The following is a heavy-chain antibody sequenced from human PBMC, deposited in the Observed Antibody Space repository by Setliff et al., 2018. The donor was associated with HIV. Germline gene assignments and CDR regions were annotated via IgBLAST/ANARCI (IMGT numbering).Heavy chain of an antibody. D-gene: IGHD1-1*01. CDR1: GYTFTSYV. CDR2: IAVYNGKT. V-gene: IGHV1-18*01. CDR3: ARGLLYTRPNELSSDTFFFDS. Sequence: GASVKVSCKASGYTFTSYVIIWVRQAPGQGLEWVGWIAVYNGKTQYSQNFQGRVTLTADTSTTTAYMELGSLRSDDTVLYYCARGLLYTRPNELSSDTFFFDSWGQGTMVTVSS. J-gene: IGHJ4*02.